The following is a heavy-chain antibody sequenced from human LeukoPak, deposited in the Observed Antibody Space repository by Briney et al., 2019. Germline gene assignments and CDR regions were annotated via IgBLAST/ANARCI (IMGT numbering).Heavy chain of an antibody. V-gene: IGHV3-11*05. CDR2: ISSTSAYT. CDR1: GFTFGDFY. Sequence: PGGTLRLSCAASGFTFGDFYMSWIRQAPGKGLEWVSYISSTSAYTNYADSVKGRFTISRDNAKNSLYQQMSSLRVEDTAVYYCARDHYYDTSGYIDYWGQGSLVTVSS. CDR3: ARDHYYDTSGYIDY. D-gene: IGHD3-22*01. J-gene: IGHJ4*02.